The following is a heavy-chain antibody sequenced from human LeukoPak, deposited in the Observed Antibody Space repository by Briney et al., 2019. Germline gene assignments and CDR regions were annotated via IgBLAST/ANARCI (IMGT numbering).Heavy chain of an antibody. CDR2: IYYSGST. J-gene: IGHJ3*02. Sequence: SQTLSLTCTVSGGSISSGGYYWSWIRQPPGKGLEWIGYIYYSGSTYYNPSLKSRVTISVDTSKNQFSLKLSSVTAADTAVYYCARGALGDAFDIWGQGTMVTVS. D-gene: IGHD1-26*01. V-gene: IGHV4-31*03. CDR3: ARGALGDAFDI. CDR1: GGSISSGGYY.